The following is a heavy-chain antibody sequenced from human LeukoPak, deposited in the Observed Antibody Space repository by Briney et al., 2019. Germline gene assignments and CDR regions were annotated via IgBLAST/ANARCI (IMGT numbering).Heavy chain of an antibody. CDR1: GYNFTNFW. CDR3: ARHRDTTGYYYFDH. D-gene: IGHD3-22*01. V-gene: IGHV5-51*01. Sequence: GESLKISCKGSGYNFTNFWVAWVRQMPGRGLEWMGIFYPGDSDTRCSPSFQGQVTISADKSISTAYLQWSSLKASDTAIYYCARHRDTTGYYYFDHWGQGTLVTVSS. CDR2: FYPGDSDT. J-gene: IGHJ4*02.